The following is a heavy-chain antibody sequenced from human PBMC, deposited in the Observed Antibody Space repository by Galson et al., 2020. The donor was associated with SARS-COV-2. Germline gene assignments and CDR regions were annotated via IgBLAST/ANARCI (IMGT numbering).Heavy chain of an antibody. Sequence: GGSLRLSCAASGFTFSSYAISWVSQAPGKGLEWVSAISGSGGSTYYADSVKGRFTISRDNSKNTLYLQMNSLRAEDTAVYYCAKGDYCSSTSCYGYYGMDVWGQGTTVTVSS. J-gene: IGHJ6*02. V-gene: IGHV3-23*01. CDR1: GFTFSSYA. CDR3: AKGDYCSSTSCYGYYGMDV. CDR2: ISGSGGST. D-gene: IGHD2-2*01.